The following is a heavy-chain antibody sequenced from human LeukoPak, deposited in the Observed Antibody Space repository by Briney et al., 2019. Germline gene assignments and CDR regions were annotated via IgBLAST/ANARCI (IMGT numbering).Heavy chain of an antibody. CDR2: ILGSGVST. Sequence: GGSLRLSCTASGFTFSNYAMSWGRQGPGKGLEWVSAILGSGVSTFYADSVKGRFTISRDNSKNTLYLQMNSLRAEDTAVYYCAKDINTAHYWGQGTLVTVSS. CDR3: AKDINTAHY. J-gene: IGHJ4*02. V-gene: IGHV3-23*01. CDR1: GFTFSNYA.